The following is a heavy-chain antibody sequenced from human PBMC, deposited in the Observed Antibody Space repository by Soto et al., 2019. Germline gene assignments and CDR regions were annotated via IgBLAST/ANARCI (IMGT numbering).Heavy chain of an antibody. CDR3: ASYPFYSNYDYYYYYGMDV. D-gene: IGHD4-4*01. CDR2: INAGNGNT. CDR1: GYTFTSYA. J-gene: IGHJ6*02. Sequence: ASVKGSCTASGYTFTSYAMHWVRQAPGQRLEWMGWINAGNGNTKYSQKFQGRVTITRDTSASTAYMELSSLRSEDTAVYYCASYPFYSNYDYYYYYGMDVWGQGTTVTVSS. V-gene: IGHV1-3*01.